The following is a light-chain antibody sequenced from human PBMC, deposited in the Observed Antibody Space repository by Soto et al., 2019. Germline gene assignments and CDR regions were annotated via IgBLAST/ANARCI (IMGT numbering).Light chain of an antibody. CDR3: GAWDSSLSTVL. CDR2: DNN. J-gene: IGLJ2*01. V-gene: IGLV1-51*01. CDR1: SSNIENSD. Sequence: QAVVTQPPSVSAAPGQKATISCSGSSSNIENSDVSWYQQFPGTAPKLLIYDNNERPSGIPDRFSGSKSGTSATLGITGLQTGDEADYFCGAWDSSLSTVLFGGGTKLTVL.